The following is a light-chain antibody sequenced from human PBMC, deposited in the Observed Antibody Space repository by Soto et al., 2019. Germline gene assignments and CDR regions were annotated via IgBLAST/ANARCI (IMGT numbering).Light chain of an antibody. CDR3: HSYDSSLSGYV. Sequence: QSVLTQPPSVSGAPGQRVTMSCTGNSSNIGAGYDVHWYQQLPGTAPKLLIYGNSNRPSWVPDRFSGSKSGTSASLAITGLQTEDEADYYCHSYDSSLSGYVFVTGTKLTVL. CDR1: SSNIGAGYD. V-gene: IGLV1-40*01. J-gene: IGLJ1*01. CDR2: GNS.